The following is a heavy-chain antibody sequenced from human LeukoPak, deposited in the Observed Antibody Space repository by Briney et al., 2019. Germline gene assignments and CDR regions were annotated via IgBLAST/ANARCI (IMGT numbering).Heavy chain of an antibody. Sequence: SGGSLRLSCAASGFTFSSYAMSWVRQAPGKGLEWVSGISYSGGSTYYADSVKGRFTISRDSSKNTLYLQMSSLRAEDTAVYYCAKRSVAAAVKNSFDYWGQGTLVTVSS. J-gene: IGHJ4*02. V-gene: IGHV3-23*01. CDR3: AKRSVAAAVKNSFDY. D-gene: IGHD6-13*01. CDR2: ISYSGGST. CDR1: GFTFSSYA.